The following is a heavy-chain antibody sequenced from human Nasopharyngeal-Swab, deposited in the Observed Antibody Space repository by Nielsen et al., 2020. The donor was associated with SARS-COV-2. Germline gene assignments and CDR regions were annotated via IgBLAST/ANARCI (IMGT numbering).Heavy chain of an antibody. V-gene: IGHV2-70*11. J-gene: IGHJ4*02. CDR2: IDWDDDK. CDR3: ARINYGGDPRTVDY. D-gene: IGHD4-23*01. Sequence: SGPTLVKPTQTLTLTCTFSGFPLSTSGMCMTWIRQPPGKALEWLARIDWDDDKYYNTSLKTRLTISKDTSKNQVVLTMTNMDPVDTATYYCARINYGGDPRTVDYWGQGTLVTVSS. CDR1: GFPLSTSGMC.